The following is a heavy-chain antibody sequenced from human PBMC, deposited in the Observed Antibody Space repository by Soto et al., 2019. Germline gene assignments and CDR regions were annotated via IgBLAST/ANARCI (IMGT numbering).Heavy chain of an antibody. Sequence: QVQLVQSGAEVKKPGASVKVSCKASGYTFTSHGISWVRQAPGQGLEWMGWISAYNGNTNYAQKLQGRAIMTPDTSTSTAYVELSSLRSVDTAVYYCARDSPPPREWGQGTLVTVSS. J-gene: IGHJ4*02. CDR2: ISAYNGNT. CDR1: GYTFTSHG. CDR3: ARDSPPPRE. V-gene: IGHV1-18*01.